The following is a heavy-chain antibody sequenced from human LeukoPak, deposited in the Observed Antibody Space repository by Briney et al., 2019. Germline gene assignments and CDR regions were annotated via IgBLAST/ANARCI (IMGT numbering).Heavy chain of an antibody. V-gene: IGHV4-59*08. CDR1: GGSISSYY. CDR2: IYYSGST. J-gene: IGHJ4*02. Sequence: SETLSLTCTVSGGSISSYYWSWIRQPPGKGLEWIGYIYYSGSTNYNPSLKSRVTISVDTSKNQFSLKLSSVTAADTAVYYCARHLGLWFGEFNYWGQGTLVTVSS. D-gene: IGHD3-10*01. CDR3: ARHLGLWFGEFNY.